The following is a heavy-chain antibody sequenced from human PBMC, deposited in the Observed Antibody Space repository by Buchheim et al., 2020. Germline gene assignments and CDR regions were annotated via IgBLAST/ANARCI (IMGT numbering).Heavy chain of an antibody. V-gene: IGHV3-23*01. Sequence: EVQLLESGGGLVQPGGSLRLSCAASGFTFSSYAMSWVRQAPGKGLEWVSAISGSGGSTYYADSVKGRFTISRDNSKNTLYLQMNSLRAEDTAVYYCAKDRGRQLPVFCSGGSCHNDYWGQGTL. CDR2: ISGSGGST. CDR3: AKDRGRQLPVFCSGGSCHNDY. J-gene: IGHJ4*02. D-gene: IGHD2-15*01. CDR1: GFTFSSYA.